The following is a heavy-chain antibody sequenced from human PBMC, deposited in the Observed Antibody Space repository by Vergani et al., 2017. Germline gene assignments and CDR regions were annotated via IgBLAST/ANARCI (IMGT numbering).Heavy chain of an antibody. V-gene: IGHV3-21*04. D-gene: IGHD3-3*01. Sequence: EVQLVESGGGLVKPGGSLRLSCAASGFTFSSYSMNWVRQAPGKGLEWVSSISSSSSYIYYADSVKGRFTISRDNSKNTLYLQMNSLRAEDTAVYYCATGRFLEWLSVYYYYYGMDVWGQGTTVTVSS. CDR3: ATGRFLEWLSVYYYYYGMDV. CDR2: ISSSSSYI. CDR1: GFTFSSYS. J-gene: IGHJ6*02.